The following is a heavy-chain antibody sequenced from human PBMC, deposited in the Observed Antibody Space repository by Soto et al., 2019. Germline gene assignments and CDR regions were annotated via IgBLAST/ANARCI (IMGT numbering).Heavy chain of an antibody. Sequence: ASVKVSCKASGYTFTSYGTSWVRQAPGQGLEWMGWISAYNGNTNYAQKLQGRVTMTTDTSTSTAYMELRSLRSDDTAVYYCARDNEDILTGYYKRGSSDYWGQGTLVTVYS. J-gene: IGHJ4*02. CDR2: ISAYNGNT. CDR1: GYTFTSYG. CDR3: ARDNEDILTGYYKRGSSDY. V-gene: IGHV1-18*01. D-gene: IGHD3-9*01.